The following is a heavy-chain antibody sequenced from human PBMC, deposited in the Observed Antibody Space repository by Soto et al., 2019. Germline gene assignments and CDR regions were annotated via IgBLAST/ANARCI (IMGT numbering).Heavy chain of an antibody. CDR2: IFHDGST. CDR1: GASIGSGGW. V-gene: IGHV4-4*02. D-gene: IGHD2-8*02. CDR3: ARHEGWTGPDQ. J-gene: IGHJ5*02. Sequence: SETLSLTCTVSGASIGSGGWWSWVRQPPGKGLEWIAEIFHDGSTNYSPSLKSRVAISVDKSQNQFSLNVYSVTAADTAVYFCARHEGWTGPDQWGQGTLVTVSS.